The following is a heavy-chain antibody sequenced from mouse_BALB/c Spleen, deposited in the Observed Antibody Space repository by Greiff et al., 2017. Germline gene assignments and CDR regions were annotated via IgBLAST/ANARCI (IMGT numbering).Heavy chain of an antibody. CDR3: ARERGMITTGLIDY. CDR1: GYTFTSYW. V-gene: IGHV1-69*02. J-gene: IGHJ2*01. D-gene: IGHD2-4*01. CDR2: IDPSDSET. Sequence: VQLQQPGAELVKPGAPVKLSCKASGYTFTSYWMNWVKQRPGRGLEWIGRIDPSDSETHYNQKFKDKATLTVDKSSSTAYIQLSSLTSEDSAVYYCARERGMITTGLIDYWGQGTTLTVSS.